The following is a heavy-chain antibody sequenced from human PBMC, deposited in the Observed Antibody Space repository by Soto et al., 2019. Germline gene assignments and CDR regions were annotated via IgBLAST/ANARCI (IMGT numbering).Heavy chain of an antibody. CDR1: GFTFRSYA. CDR3: ANIGVRGYCSSTSCPY. D-gene: IGHD2-2*01. Sequence: GGSLRLSCAASGFTFRSYAMSWVRQAPGKGLEWVSAISGSGGSTYYADSVKGRFTISRDNSKNTLYLQMNSLRAEDTAVYYCANIGVRGYCSSTSCPYWGQGTLVTVSS. V-gene: IGHV3-23*01. CDR2: ISGSGGST. J-gene: IGHJ4*02.